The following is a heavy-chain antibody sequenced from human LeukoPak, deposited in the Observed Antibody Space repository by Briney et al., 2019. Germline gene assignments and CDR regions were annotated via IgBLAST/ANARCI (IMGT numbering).Heavy chain of an antibody. Sequence: GGSLRLSCAASGLTFSSYSMNWVRQAPGKGLEWVSSISSSSSYIYHADSVKGRFTISRDNAKNSLYLQMNSLRAEDTAVYYCARETEDSGSTQQGYYYYYMDVWGKGTTVTVSS. CDR3: ARETEDSGSTQQGYYYYYMDV. CDR1: GLTFSSYS. D-gene: IGHD1-26*01. CDR2: ISSSSSYI. V-gene: IGHV3-21*01. J-gene: IGHJ6*03.